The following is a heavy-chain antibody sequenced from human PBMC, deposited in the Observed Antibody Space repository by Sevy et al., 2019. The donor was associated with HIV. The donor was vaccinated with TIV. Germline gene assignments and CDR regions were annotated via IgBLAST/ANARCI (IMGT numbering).Heavy chain of an antibody. V-gene: IGHV3-21*01. CDR2: ISSTSSYI. J-gene: IGHJ5*02. CDR3: ARHKRAAVWFDP. D-gene: IGHD6-25*01. Sequence: GGSLRLSCPASGFTFSSYSMNWVRQAPGKGLEWVSSISSTSSYIYYADSVKGRFTISRDNAKNSLYLQMNSLRAEDTAVYYCARHKRAAVWFDPWGQGTLVTVSS. CDR1: GFTFSSYS.